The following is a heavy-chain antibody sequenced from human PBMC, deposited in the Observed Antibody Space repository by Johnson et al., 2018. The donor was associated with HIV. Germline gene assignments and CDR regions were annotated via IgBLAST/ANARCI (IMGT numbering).Heavy chain of an antibody. J-gene: IGHJ3*01. CDR1: GFTFDDYG. D-gene: IGHD6-6*01. V-gene: IGHV3-30*03. Sequence: QVQLVESGGGVVRPGGSLRLSCAASGFTFDDYGMSWVRQAPGKGLEWVAVISYDGTEKYYAESVKARFTISRDNSKNTLYLVINRVRPEDTAVYYCARGQIAARWSDALHFWGQGTKVTISS. CDR2: ISYDGTEK. CDR3: ARGQIAARWSDALHF.